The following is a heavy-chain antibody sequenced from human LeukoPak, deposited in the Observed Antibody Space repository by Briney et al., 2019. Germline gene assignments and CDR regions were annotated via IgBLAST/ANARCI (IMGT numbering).Heavy chain of an antibody. CDR1: GFTFSSHW. Sequence: GGSLRLSCAASGFTFSSHWMHWVRQAPGKGLEWVSYISSSSSTIYYADSVKGRFTISRDNAKNSLYLQMNSLRDEDTAVYYCARDDYYGSGKLDYWGEGTLLTVP. V-gene: IGHV3-48*02. J-gene: IGHJ4*02. D-gene: IGHD3-10*01. CDR3: ARDDYYGSGKLDY. CDR2: ISSSSSTI.